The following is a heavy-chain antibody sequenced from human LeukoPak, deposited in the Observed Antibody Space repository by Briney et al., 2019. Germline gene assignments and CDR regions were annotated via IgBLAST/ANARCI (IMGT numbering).Heavy chain of an antibody. D-gene: IGHD3-10*01. CDR3: ARRSKYDGSGNWFDP. CDR2: IYTSGST. CDR1: GGSISSYY. Sequence: PSETLSLTCTVSGGSISSYYWSWIRQPAGKGLEWIGRIYTSGSTNYNPSLKSRVTISVDTSKNQSSLKLSSVTAADTAVYYCARRSKYDGSGNWFDPWGQGTLVTVST. J-gene: IGHJ5*02. V-gene: IGHV4-4*07.